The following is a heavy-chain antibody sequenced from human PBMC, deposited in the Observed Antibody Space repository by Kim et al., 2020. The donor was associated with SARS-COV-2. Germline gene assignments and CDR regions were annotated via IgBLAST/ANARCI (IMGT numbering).Heavy chain of an antibody. V-gene: IGHV3-30*18. CDR3: AKCLLWFGELLNGKDWYFDL. CDR2: ISYDGSNK. CDR1: GFTFSSYG. Sequence: GGSLRLSCAASGFTFSSYGMHWVRQAPGKGLEWVAVISYDGSNKYYADSVKGRFTISRDNSKNTLYLQMNSLRAEDTAVYYCAKCLLWFGELLNGKDWYFDLWGRGTLVTVSS. D-gene: IGHD3-10*01. J-gene: IGHJ2*01.